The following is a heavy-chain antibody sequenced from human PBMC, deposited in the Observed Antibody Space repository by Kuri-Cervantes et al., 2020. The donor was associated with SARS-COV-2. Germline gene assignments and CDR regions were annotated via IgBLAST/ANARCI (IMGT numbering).Heavy chain of an antibody. CDR3: ARSPTIDPYGDYVFDY. D-gene: IGHD4-17*01. V-gene: IGHV2-70*04. J-gene: IGHJ4*02. Sequence: SGPTLVKPTQTLTLTCTFSGFSLSTSGMRVSWIRQPPGKALEWLARIDWDDDKYYSTSLKTRLTISKDTSKNQVVLTMTNMDPVDTATYYCARSPTIDPYGDYVFDYWGQGTLVTVSS. CDR2: IDWDDDK. CDR1: GFSLSTSGMR.